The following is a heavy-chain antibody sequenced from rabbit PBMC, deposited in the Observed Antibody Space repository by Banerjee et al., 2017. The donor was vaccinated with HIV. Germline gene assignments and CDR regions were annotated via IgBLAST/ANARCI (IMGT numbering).Heavy chain of an antibody. V-gene: IGHV1S45*01. D-gene: IGHD4-1*01. Sequence: QEQLVESGGDLVQPEGSLTLTCTASGFTLSTNYWICWVRQAPGKGLEWIGCINTMDDNKCYASWVNGRFDISKASSTTVTLQMTSLTAADTATHFCARYSSGWKYAMDLWGPGTLVTVS. CDR3: ARYSSGWKYAMDL. CDR1: GFTLSTNYW. CDR2: INTMDDNK. J-gene: IGHJ6*01.